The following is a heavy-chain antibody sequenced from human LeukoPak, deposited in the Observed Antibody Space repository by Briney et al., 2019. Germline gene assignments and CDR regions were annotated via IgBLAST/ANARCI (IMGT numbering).Heavy chain of an antibody. CDR1: GGSVSSSNYY. J-gene: IGHJ4*02. D-gene: IGHD6-19*01. CDR3: ARRPAVAGSSYYFDY. V-gene: IGHV4-39*01. CDR2: IYYSGST. Sequence: PSETLSLTCTVSGGSVSSSNYYWGWIRQPPGKGLEWVGNIYYSGSTYYNPSLKSRVTISGDTSRNQFSLKLSSVTAADTAVYYCARRPAVAGSSYYFDYWGQGTLVTVSS.